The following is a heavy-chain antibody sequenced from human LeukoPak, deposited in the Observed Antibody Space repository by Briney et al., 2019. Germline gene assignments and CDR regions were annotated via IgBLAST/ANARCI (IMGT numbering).Heavy chain of an antibody. Sequence: ASVKVSCKASGYTFTSYGISWVRQAPGQGLEWMGWISAYNGNINYAQKLQGRVTMTTDTSTSTAYMELRSLRSDDTAVYYCARDPQQLVGATGGGFNFWGQGTLVTVSS. CDR2: ISAYNGNI. V-gene: IGHV1-18*01. D-gene: IGHD1-26*01. J-gene: IGHJ4*02. CDR3: ARDPQQLVGATGGGFNF. CDR1: GYTFTSYG.